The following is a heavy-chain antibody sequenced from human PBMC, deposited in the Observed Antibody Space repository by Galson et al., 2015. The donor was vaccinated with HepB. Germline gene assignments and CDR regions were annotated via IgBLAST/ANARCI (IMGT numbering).Heavy chain of an antibody. CDR1: GGSISSGSYY. CDR2: IYTSGSN. CDR3: ARDSRSGRTTVWGVTKWFDP. Sequence: TLSLTCTVSGGSISSGSYYWSWIRQPAGKGLEWIGRIYTSGSNTYNPSLTGRVTMSVDTSKNQFSLQPTSVTAADTAVYYCARDSRSGRTTVWGVTKWFDPWGQGTLVAVSS. J-gene: IGHJ5*02. V-gene: IGHV4-61*02. D-gene: IGHD3-10*01.